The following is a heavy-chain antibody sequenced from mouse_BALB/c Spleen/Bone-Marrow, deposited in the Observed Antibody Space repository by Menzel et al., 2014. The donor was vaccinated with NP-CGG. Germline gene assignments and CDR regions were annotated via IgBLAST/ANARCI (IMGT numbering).Heavy chain of an antibody. V-gene: IGHV5-9-2*01. Sequence: EVQVVESVGGLVKSGGSLKLSCAASGFTFNSYGMSWVRQTPEKRLEWVATISGGGSYTFYPDSVKGRFTISRDNAKNNLYLQLSSLRSEDTALYYCARHAYYDQTEVSFVYWGQGTLVTVSA. J-gene: IGHJ3*01. CDR2: ISGGGSYT. CDR3: ARHAYYDQTEVSFVY. CDR1: GFTFNSYG. D-gene: IGHD2-4*01.